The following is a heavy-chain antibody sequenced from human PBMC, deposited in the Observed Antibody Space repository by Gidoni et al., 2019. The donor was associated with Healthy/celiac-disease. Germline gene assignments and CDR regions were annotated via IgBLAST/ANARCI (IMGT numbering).Heavy chain of an antibody. V-gene: IGHV3-33*01. Sequence: QVQLVESGGGVVQPGRPLRLSCAASGFTFSSYGMHWVRQAPGKGLEWVAVIWYDGSNKYYADSVKGLFTISRDNSKNTLYLQMNSLRAEDTAVYYCARGSNEGGLWFDPWGQGTLVTVSS. J-gene: IGHJ5*02. CDR3: ARGSNEGGLWFDP. CDR2: IWYDGSNK. D-gene: IGHD4-4*01. CDR1: GFTFSSYG.